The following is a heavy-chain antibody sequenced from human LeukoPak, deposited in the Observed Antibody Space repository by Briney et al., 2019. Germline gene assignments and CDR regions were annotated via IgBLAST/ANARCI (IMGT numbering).Heavy chain of an antibody. D-gene: IGHD5-12*01. CDR2: IYYSGST. CDR3: ASLIVATDY. J-gene: IGHJ4*02. Sequence: PSETLSLTCTVSGGSISSSSYYWGWIRQPPGKGLEWIGSIYYSGSTYYNPSLKSRVTISVDTSKNQFSLKLSSVTAADTAVYHCASLIVATDYWGQGTLVTVSS. CDR1: GGSISSSSYY. V-gene: IGHV4-39*01.